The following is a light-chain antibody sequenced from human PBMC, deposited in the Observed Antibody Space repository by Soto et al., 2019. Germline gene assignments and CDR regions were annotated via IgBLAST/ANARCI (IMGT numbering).Light chain of an antibody. Sequence: DIHMTHSPSSLSASVGDRVTITFRASQNIITYLNWYQQKPGKAPKLLIYKASTLKSGVPSRFSGSGSGTEFTLTISSLQPDDFATYYCQHYNSYSEAFGQGTKVDIK. J-gene: IGKJ1*01. V-gene: IGKV1-5*03. CDR2: KAS. CDR1: QNIITY. CDR3: QHYNSYSEA.